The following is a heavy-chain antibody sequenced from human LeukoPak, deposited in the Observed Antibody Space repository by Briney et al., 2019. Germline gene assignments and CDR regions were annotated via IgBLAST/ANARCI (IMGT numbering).Heavy chain of an antibody. CDR1: GFTFSSYS. D-gene: IGHD2-21*01. CDR2: ISSSSSTI. CDR3: AKIWWSNWFDP. V-gene: IGHV3-48*01. J-gene: IGHJ5*02. Sequence: GGSLRLSCAASGFTFSSYSMNWVRQAPGKGLEWVSYISSSSSTIYYADSVKGRFTISRDNAKNSLYLQMNSLRAEDTAVYYCAKIWWSNWFDPWGQGTLVTVSS.